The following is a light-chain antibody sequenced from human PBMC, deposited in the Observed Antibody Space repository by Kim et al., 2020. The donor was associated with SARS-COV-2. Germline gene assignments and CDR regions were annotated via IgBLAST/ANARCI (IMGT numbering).Light chain of an antibody. V-gene: IGLV3-1*01. J-gene: IGLJ2*01. CDR2: HDA. CDR3: QAWDSSTVV. CDR1: KLGDKY. Sequence: SYELTQPPSVSVSPGQTASITCSGYKLGDKYVYWYHQKPGQSPVLVIYHDAKRPSGIPERFSGSNSGNTATLTISGTQAMDEADYYCQAWDSSTVVFGGG.